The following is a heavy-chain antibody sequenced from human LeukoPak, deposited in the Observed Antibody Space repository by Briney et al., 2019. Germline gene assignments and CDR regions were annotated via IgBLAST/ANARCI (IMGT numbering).Heavy chain of an antibody. J-gene: IGHJ6*03. V-gene: IGHV1-46*01. CDR3: VGSSPPSRSVDYYYYMDV. CDR1: GYTFTSYY. Sequence: ASVKVSCKASGYTFTSYYMHWVRQAPGQGLEWMGIINPSGGSTSYAQKFQGRVTMTRDMSTSTVYMELSSLRSEDTAVYYCVGSSPPSRSVDYYYYMDVWGKGTTVTVSS. CDR2: INPSGGST. D-gene: IGHD3-10*01.